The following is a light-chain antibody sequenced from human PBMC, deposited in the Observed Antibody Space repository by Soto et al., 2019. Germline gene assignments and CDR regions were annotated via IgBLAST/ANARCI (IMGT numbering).Light chain of an antibody. J-gene: IGLJ1*01. CDR2: DVS. Sequence: QSALTQPASVSGSPGQSITISCTGTSSDVGAYKYVSWYQQLPGKVPKLVIYDVSNRASGVSNRFSGSKSGNTASLTISGLQAEDEADYYCCSYTSTSSYVFGTGTQVTVL. CDR1: SSDVGAYKY. V-gene: IGLV2-14*03. CDR3: CSYTSTSSYV.